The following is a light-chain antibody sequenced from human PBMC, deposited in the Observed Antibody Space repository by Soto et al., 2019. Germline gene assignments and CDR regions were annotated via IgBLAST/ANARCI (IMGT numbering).Light chain of an antibody. Sequence: QSALTQPRSVSGSPGQSVTISCTGTSSDVGGYNYVSWYQQHPGKAPKLMIYDVSKRPSGVPDRFSGSKSGNTASLNISGLQAEDEADYYCCSYAGSFVVFGGGTKLTVL. V-gene: IGLV2-11*01. CDR2: DVS. CDR1: SSDVGGYNY. CDR3: CSYAGSFVV. J-gene: IGLJ2*01.